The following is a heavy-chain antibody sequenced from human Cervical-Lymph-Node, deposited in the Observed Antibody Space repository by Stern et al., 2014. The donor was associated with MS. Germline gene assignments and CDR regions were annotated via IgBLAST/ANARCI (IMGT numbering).Heavy chain of an antibody. J-gene: IGHJ4*02. CDR1: GASVSSSGYY. Sequence: LQLHESGPGLVQPSQTVSLTCTVSGASVSSSGYYWSWIRQHPAKGLEWIGYIYYTGSPYYNPSLKSRVSISVDTSKNRFSLRLSSVTAADTAVYFCARGATINDFDFWGQGTLVTVSS. D-gene: IGHD5-12*01. CDR3: ARGATINDFDF. CDR2: IYYTGSP. V-gene: IGHV4-31*03.